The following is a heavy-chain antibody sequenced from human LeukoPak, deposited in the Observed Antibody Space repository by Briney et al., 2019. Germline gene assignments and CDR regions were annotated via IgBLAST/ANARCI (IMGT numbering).Heavy chain of an antibody. Sequence: GGSLRPSCAAPGFTFSSYAISWVRQAPGKGLEWVSAISGSGGSTYYADSVKGRFTISRDNSKNTLYLQMNSLRAEDTAVYYCAKPTGYSSGWYNYWGQGTLVTVSS. CDR2: ISGSGGST. CDR1: GFTFSSYA. V-gene: IGHV3-23*01. CDR3: AKPTGYSSGWYNY. D-gene: IGHD6-19*01. J-gene: IGHJ4*02.